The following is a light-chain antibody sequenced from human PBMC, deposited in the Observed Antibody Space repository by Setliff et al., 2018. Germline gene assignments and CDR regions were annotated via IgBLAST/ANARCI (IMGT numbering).Light chain of an antibody. CDR2: DVT. J-gene: IGLJ2*01. CDR1: ASDVGDYNY. Sequence: QPALTQPASVSGSPGQSITISCTGSASDVGDYNYVSWHQQHPGEAPKLLIYDVTKRPSGVPDRFSGSKSGNTASLTISGLQADDEADYYCCSYAGSYTLVFGGGTK. V-gene: IGLV2-11*01. CDR3: CSYAGSYTLV.